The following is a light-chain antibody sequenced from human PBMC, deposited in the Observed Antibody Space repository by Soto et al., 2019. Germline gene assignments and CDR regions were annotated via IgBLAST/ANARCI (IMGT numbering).Light chain of an antibody. CDR1: SSDVGGYNY. CDR2: DVS. CDR3: SSYTSSSTSI. Sequence: QSALTQPASVSGSPGQSITISCTGTSSDVGGYNYVSWYQQHPGKAPKLMIYDVSNRPSGVSNRFSGSKSGNTASLTISGLQAEDEADYYCSSYTSSSTSIFATGTKFTVL. J-gene: IGLJ1*01. V-gene: IGLV2-14*01.